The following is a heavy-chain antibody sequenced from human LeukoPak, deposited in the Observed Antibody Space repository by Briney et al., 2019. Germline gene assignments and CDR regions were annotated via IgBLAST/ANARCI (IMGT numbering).Heavy chain of an antibody. J-gene: IGHJ4*02. D-gene: IGHD2-15*01. Sequence: GGSLRLSCAASGFICSSYGMHWVREAPGKGLEWVAVIWYDGSNKYYADSVKGRLTISRDNSKNTLYLQMNSLRVEDTAVYYCARDRGSNDPIDYWGQGTLVTVSS. CDR2: IWYDGSNK. CDR1: GFICSSYG. CDR3: ARDRGSNDPIDY. V-gene: IGHV3-33*01.